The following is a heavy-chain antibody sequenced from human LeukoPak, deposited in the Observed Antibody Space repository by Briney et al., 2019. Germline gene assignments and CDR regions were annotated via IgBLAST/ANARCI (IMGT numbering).Heavy chain of an antibody. CDR1: GYTFTTYA. D-gene: IGHD3-16*01. V-gene: IGHV1-3*01. CDR3: ARFYNNRGVYAYSCFDP. Sequence: ASVKVSCKASGYTFTTYAIHWVRQAPGQSLEWMGWINPANGNTKYSQKFQGRVTTTRDTSASTAYMELSSLRSEDTAVYYCARFYNNRGVYAYSCFDPWAREPWSPSPQ. J-gene: IGHJ5*02. CDR2: INPANGNT.